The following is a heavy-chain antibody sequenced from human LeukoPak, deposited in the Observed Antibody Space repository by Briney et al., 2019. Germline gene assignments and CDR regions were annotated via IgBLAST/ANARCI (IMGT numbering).Heavy chain of an antibody. J-gene: IGHJ4*02. V-gene: IGHV1-69*05. D-gene: IGHD6-13*01. CDR3: ARDRDGQQPTDY. CDR2: IIPIFGTA. Sequence: ASVKVSCKASGGTFSSYAISWVRQAPGQGLEWMGGIIPIFGTANYAQKFQGRVTMTRDTSTSTVYMELSSLRSEDTAVYYCARDRDGQQPTDYWGQGTLVTVSS. CDR1: GGTFSSYA.